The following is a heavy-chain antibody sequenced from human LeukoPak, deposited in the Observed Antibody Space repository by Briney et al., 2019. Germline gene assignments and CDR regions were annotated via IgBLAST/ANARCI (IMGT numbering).Heavy chain of an antibody. D-gene: IGHD3-10*02. CDR3: AELGITMIGGV. Sequence: GGSLRLSCAASGFTFSDYWMHWGRQAPGKGLVWVSRISSDGSRVTYADSVKGRFTISRDNAKNSLYLQMNSLRAEDTAVYYCAELGITMIGGVWGKGTTVTISS. V-gene: IGHV3-74*01. J-gene: IGHJ6*04. CDR1: GFTFSDYW. CDR2: ISSDGSRV.